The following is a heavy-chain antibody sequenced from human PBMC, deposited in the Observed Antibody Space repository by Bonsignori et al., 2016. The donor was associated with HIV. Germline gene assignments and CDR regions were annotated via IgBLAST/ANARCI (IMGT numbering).Heavy chain of an antibody. CDR2: INHSGST. Sequence: SETLSLTCAVFGGSFNGYYWTWIRQPPGKGLEWIGEINHSGSTNYNPSLKSRVTISVHTSKNQFSLKLNSVTAADTAVYYCARGGILKGAFDYWGQGTLVTVSS. J-gene: IGHJ4*02. D-gene: IGHD2/OR15-2a*01. V-gene: IGHV4-34*01. CDR3: ARGGILKGAFDY. CDR1: GGSFNGYY.